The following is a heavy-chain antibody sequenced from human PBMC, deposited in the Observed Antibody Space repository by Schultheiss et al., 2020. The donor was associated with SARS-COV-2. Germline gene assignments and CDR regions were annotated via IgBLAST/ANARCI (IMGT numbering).Heavy chain of an antibody. Sequence: SETLSLTCAVSGASISGSNWWSWVRQPPGKGLEWIGYIYYSGSTNYNPSLKSRVTISVDTSKNQFSLKLSSVTAADTAVYYCAREVITTYYYYGMDVWGQGTTVTVSS. V-gene: IGHV4-4*02. CDR2: IYYSGST. J-gene: IGHJ6*02. D-gene: IGHD3-22*01. CDR1: GASISGSNW. CDR3: AREVITTYYYYGMDV.